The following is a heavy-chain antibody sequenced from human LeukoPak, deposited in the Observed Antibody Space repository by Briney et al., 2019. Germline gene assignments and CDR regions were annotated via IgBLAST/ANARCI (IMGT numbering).Heavy chain of an antibody. V-gene: IGHV1-8*01. D-gene: IGHD3-10*01. Sequence: ASVKVSCKASGYTFTSYDINWVRQATGQGLEWMGWMNPNSGNTGYAQKFQGRVTMTRNTSISTAYMELSSLRSEDTAVYYCARGPTTYGSGSYPPSFWGQGTLVTVSS. CDR2: MNPNSGNT. CDR3: ARGPTTYGSGSYPPSF. CDR1: GYTFTSYD. J-gene: IGHJ4*02.